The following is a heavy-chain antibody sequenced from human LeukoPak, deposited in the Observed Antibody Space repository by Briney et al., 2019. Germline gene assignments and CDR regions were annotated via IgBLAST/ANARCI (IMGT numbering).Heavy chain of an antibody. CDR2: IYYSGST. Sequence: SETLSLTCTVSGGSISSGGYYWSWIRQHPGKGLEWIGYIYYSGSTYYNPSLKSRVTISVDTSKNQFSLKLSSVTAADTAVYYCARDGDSYYDSSALVYWGQGTLVTVSS. CDR1: GGSISSGGYY. V-gene: IGHV4-31*03. D-gene: IGHD3-22*01. CDR3: ARDGDSYYDSSALVY. J-gene: IGHJ4*02.